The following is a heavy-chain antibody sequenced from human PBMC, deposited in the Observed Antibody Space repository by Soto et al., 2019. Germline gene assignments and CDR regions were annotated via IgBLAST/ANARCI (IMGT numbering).Heavy chain of an antibody. J-gene: IGHJ4*02. D-gene: IGHD3-22*01. CDR2: ISSSSSYI. Sequence: GGSLRLSCAASGFTFSSYSMTWVRQAPGKGLEWVSSISSSSSYIYYADSVKGRFTISRDNAKNSPYLQMNSLRAEDTAVYYCARAYYDSSGYYHNFDYWGQGTLVTVSS. CDR1: GFTFSSYS. CDR3: ARAYYDSSGYYHNFDY. V-gene: IGHV3-21*01.